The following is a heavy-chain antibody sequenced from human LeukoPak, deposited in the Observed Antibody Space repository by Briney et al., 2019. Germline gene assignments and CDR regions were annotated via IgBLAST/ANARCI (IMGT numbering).Heavy chain of an antibody. V-gene: IGHV3-7*01. J-gene: IGHJ4*02. D-gene: IGHD6-19*01. Sequence: GGSLRLSCAASGFTFGSNWMSWVRQAPGKGLEWVAHINQDGSVRYYVDSVKGRFTISRVNTKNSLYLQMNNLRVDDTAIYYCARDPSTASAWFYFDLWGQGTLVTVSS. CDR1: GFTFGSNW. CDR3: ARDPSTASAWFYFDL. CDR2: INQDGSVR.